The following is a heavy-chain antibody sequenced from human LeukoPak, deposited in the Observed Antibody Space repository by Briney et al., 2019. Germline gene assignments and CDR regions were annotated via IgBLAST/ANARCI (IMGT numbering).Heavy chain of an antibody. CDR1: GGSFSGYY. CDR3: ARGRTGYQLLPTKKNYSYYYVDV. CDR2: INHSGST. J-gene: IGHJ6*03. V-gene: IGHV4-34*01. Sequence: SETLSLTCDVYGGSFSGYYWSWIRQPPGKGLEWIGEINHSGSTNYNPSLKSRVTISLDTSKNQFSLKLTSVTAADTAMYYCARGRTGYQLLPTKKNYSYYYVDVWGKGTTVTVSS. D-gene: IGHD2-2*01.